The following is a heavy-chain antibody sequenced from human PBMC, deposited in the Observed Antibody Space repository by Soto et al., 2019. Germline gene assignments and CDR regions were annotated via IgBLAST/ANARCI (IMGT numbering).Heavy chain of an antibody. CDR1: GYTFTSYD. V-gene: IGHV1-8*01. CDR3: ARERKFDFWRKGLDV. D-gene: IGHD3-3*01. CDR2: MDPNSGVT. Sequence: QVHLVQSGAEVKKPGASVKVSCKASGYTFTSYDINWVRQAPGQGLEWLGWMDPNSGVTGYAQKFQGRVSVTGNISMSRAHMELSSLRSEDTAVYYCARERKFDFWRKGLDVWGQGTTVAVSS. J-gene: IGHJ6*02.